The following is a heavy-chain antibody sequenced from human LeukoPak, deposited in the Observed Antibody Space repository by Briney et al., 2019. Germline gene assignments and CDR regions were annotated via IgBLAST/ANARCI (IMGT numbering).Heavy chain of an antibody. J-gene: IGHJ4*02. CDR3: GSRRTAMFGVIKGPIDY. CDR2: INHSGSP. CDR1: GGSFSDYY. D-gene: IGHD3-3*01. Sequence: PSETLSLTCAVYGGSFSDYYWTWIRQPPGKGLEWIGEINHSGSPNNNPSLKSRVSISFDTSKNQFSLKLTSVTAADTAVYYCGSRRTAMFGVIKGPIDYWGQGTLVSVSS. V-gene: IGHV4-34*01.